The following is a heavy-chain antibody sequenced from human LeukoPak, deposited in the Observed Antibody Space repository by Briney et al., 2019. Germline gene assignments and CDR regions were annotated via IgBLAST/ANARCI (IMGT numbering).Heavy chain of an antibody. V-gene: IGHV1-18*01. D-gene: IGHD6-19*01. CDR3: ARLYSSGWSWSHDAFDI. CDR1: GYTFTIYG. Sequence: ASVTVSFTASGYTFTIYGISWGRQAPGQGLEWMGWISAYNGNTNYPQKLQGRVTMTTDPSTSTAYMELRSLRSDATAVYYCARLYSSGWSWSHDAFDIWGQGTLVTVSS. CDR2: ISAYNGNT. J-gene: IGHJ3*02.